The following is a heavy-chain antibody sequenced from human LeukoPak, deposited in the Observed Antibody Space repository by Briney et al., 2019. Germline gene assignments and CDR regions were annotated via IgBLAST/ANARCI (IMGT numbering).Heavy chain of an antibody. Sequence: AGGSLRLSCAASGFTFSSYWMHWVRQAPGKGLVWVSRINSDGSSTSYADSVKGRFTISRDNAKNTLYLQMNSLRAEDTAVYYCARTMVVTAGYYYGMDVWGQGTTVTVSS. CDR3: ARTMVVTAGYYYGMDV. CDR1: GFTFSSYW. J-gene: IGHJ6*02. CDR2: INSDGSST. V-gene: IGHV3-74*01. D-gene: IGHD2-21*02.